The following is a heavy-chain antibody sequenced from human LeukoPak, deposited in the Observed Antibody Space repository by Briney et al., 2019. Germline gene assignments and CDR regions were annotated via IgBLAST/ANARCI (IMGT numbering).Heavy chain of an antibody. J-gene: IGHJ4*02. V-gene: IGHV3-48*01. D-gene: IGHD6-13*01. CDR2: ISSSSSTI. Sequence: GGSLRLSCAASGFTFSSYWMHWVRQAPGKGLEWVSYISSSSSTIYYADSVKGRFTISRDNAKNSLYLQMNSLRAEDTAVYYCAKDEIFGSSWTFDYWGQGTLVTVSS. CDR1: GFTFSSYW. CDR3: AKDEIFGSSWTFDY.